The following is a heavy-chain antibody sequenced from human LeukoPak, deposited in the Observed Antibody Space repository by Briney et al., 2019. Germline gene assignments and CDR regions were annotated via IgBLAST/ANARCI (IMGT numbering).Heavy chain of an antibody. Sequence: SETLSLTCTVSGGSISSYYWSWIRQPPGKGLEWIGYIYYSGSTNYNPSLKSRVTISVDTSKNQFSLKLSSVTAADTAVYYCARDFASSGPGWFDPWGQGTLVTVSS. V-gene: IGHV4-59*12. CDR3: ARDFASSGPGWFDP. CDR2: IYYSGST. CDR1: GGSISSYY. J-gene: IGHJ5*02. D-gene: IGHD3-22*01.